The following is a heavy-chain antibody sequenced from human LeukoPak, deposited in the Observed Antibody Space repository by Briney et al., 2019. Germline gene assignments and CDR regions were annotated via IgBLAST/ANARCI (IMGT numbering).Heavy chain of an antibody. D-gene: IGHD3-22*01. CDR1: GYTFTSYG. J-gene: IGHJ4*02. CDR3: ARDSLAAYYYDSSGYNPGGY. CDR2: ISAYNGNT. V-gene: IGHV1-18*01. Sequence: GASVKVSCKASGYTFTSYGISWVRQAPGQGLEWMGWISAYNGNTNYAQKLQGRVTMTTDTSTSTAYMELRSLRSDDTAVYYCARDSLAAYYYDSSGYNPGGYWGQGTLVTVSS.